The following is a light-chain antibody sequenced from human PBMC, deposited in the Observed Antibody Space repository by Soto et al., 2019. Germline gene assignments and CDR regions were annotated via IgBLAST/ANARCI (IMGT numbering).Light chain of an antibody. Sequence: ENVLTQSPGTLSLSPGERATFSCTASQSVSSSYLAWYQQKPGQAPRLLIYGASSRATGIPDRFSGSGSGTDFTLTISRLEPEDFAVYYCQQYGSSLITFGQGTRLEIK. V-gene: IGKV3-20*01. CDR3: QQYGSSLIT. CDR2: GAS. CDR1: QSVSSSY. J-gene: IGKJ5*01.